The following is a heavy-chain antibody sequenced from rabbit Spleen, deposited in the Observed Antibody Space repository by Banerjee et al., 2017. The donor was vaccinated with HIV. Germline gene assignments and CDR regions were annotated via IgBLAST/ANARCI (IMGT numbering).Heavy chain of an antibody. D-gene: IGHD2-1*01. V-gene: IGHV1S45*01. CDR2: IDIGTGNT. J-gene: IGHJ4*01. CDR3: ARYVYGRGDYDL. Sequence: QEQLVESGGGLVQPEGSLTLTCTASGFTISSSYYMCWVRQAPGKGLEWIGCIDIGTGNTYYATWAKGRFTITKTSSTTVTLQMTSLTAADTATYFCARYVYGRGDYDLWGPGTLVTVS. CDR1: GFTISSSYY.